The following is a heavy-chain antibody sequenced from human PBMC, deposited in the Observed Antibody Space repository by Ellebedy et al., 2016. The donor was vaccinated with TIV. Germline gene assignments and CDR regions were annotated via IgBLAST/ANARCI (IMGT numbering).Heavy chain of an antibody. Sequence: AASVKVSCKASGYTFTIYGISWVRQAPGQGLEWMGWISAYNGNTNYAQTLQGRVTMTTDTSTSTAYMDLRSLRSDDTALYYCARETAVAGTRRAFDYWGQGTLVTVSP. V-gene: IGHV1-18*04. CDR1: GYTFTIYG. CDR2: ISAYNGNT. D-gene: IGHD6-19*01. J-gene: IGHJ4*02. CDR3: ARETAVAGTRRAFDY.